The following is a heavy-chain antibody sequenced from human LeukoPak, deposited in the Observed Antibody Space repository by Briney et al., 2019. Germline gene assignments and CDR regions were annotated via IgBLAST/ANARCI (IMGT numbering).Heavy chain of an antibody. CDR1: GGSITSYY. CDR2: IHHSGSI. D-gene: IGHD1-26*01. Sequence: PSETLSLTCTVSGGSITSYYWSWMRQPPGKGLEWIGYIHHSGSINYNPSLKSRVTVSVDTSKNQFSLKLSSVTAADTAMYFCARMQWEVLTWFAPWGQGTLVTVSS. J-gene: IGHJ5*02. CDR3: ARMQWEVLTWFAP. V-gene: IGHV4-59*01.